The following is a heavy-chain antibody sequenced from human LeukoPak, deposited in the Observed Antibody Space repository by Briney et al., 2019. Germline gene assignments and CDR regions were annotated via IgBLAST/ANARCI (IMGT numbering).Heavy chain of an antibody. D-gene: IGHD6-13*01. CDR3: AAPTIDSSSWYYY. J-gene: IGHJ4*02. CDR2: IIPIFGTA. V-gene: IGHV1-69*05. CDR1: GGTFISYA. Sequence: SVKVSCKASGGTFISYAISWVRQAPGQGLEWMGRIIPIFGTANYAQKFQGRVTITTDESTSTAYMELSSLRSEDTAVYYCAAPTIDSSSWYYYWGQGTLVTVSS.